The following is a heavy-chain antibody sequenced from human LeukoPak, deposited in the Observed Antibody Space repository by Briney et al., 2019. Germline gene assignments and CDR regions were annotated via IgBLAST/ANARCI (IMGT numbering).Heavy chain of an antibody. V-gene: IGHV4-39*01. CDR1: GDSINSSDYY. CDR2: IYYSGST. Sequence: SETLSHTCTVSGDSINSSDYYWACIPQPPGEGLEWIVTIYYSGSTYYKSSLKSRLTISVDSSKNQFSLKMISVTAADTGVYYCARHGNWDPFDYWGQGALVTVSS. D-gene: IGHD7-27*01. J-gene: IGHJ4*02. CDR3: ARHGNWDPFDY.